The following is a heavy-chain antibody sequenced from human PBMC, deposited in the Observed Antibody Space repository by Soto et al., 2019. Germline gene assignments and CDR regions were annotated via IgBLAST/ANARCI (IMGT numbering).Heavy chain of an antibody. Sequence: PGGSLRLSCAASGFTFSSYAMSWVRQAPGKGLEWVSGISGSGDSTYYADSVKGRFTISRDNSKNTLYLQMNSLRAEDTAVYYCAKIDYYDSSGSYPFDYWGHGTLVTVSS. V-gene: IGHV3-23*01. CDR3: AKIDYYDSSGSYPFDY. CDR2: ISGSGDST. D-gene: IGHD3-22*01. J-gene: IGHJ4*01. CDR1: GFTFSSYA.